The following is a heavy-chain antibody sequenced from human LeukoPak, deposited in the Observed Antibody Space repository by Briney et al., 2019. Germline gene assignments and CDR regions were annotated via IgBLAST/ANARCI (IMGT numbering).Heavy chain of an antibody. J-gene: IGHJ4*02. CDR1: GYTFTSYD. CDR3: ARSRHYDILTGYNRPIDY. Sequence: ASVKVSCKASGYTFTSYDIDWVRHATGQGLEWMGWMNPNSGNTGYAQKFQGRVTMTRNTSISTAYMELSSLRSEDTAVYFCARSRHYDILTGYNRPIDYWGQGTLVTVSS. D-gene: IGHD3-9*01. CDR2: MNPNSGNT. V-gene: IGHV1-8*01.